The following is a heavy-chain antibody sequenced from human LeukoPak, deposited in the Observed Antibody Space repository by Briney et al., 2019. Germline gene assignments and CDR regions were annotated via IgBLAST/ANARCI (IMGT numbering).Heavy chain of an antibody. CDR3: AELGITMIGGV. D-gene: IGHD3-10*02. CDR2: ISSSGSTI. CDR1: GFIFRSYG. V-gene: IGHV3-48*04. J-gene: IGHJ6*04. Sequence: GGPLRLSCAASGFIFRSYGMNWVRQAPGKGLEWVSYISSSGSTIYYADSVKGRFTISRDNAKNSLYLQMHSLRGEDTAVYYCAELGITMIGGVWGKGTTVTISS.